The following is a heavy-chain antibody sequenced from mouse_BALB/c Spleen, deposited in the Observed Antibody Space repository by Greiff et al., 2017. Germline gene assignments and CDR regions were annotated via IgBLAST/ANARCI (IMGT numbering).Heavy chain of an antibody. CDR1: GYTFTSYW. CDR2: INPSNGRT. V-gene: IGHV1S81*02. CDR3: ARVYGYEFAD. D-gene: IGHD1-2*01. J-gene: IGHJ3*01. Sequence: VQLQQPGAELVKPGASVKLSCKASGYTFTSYWMHWVKQRPGQGLEWIGEINPSNGRTNYNEKFKSKATLTVDKSSSTAYMQLSSLTSEDSAVYYCARVYGYEFADWGQGTLVTVSA.